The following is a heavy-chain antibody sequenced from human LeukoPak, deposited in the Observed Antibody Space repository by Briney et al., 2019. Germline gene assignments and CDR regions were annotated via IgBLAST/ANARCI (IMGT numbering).Heavy chain of an antibody. Sequence: GGSLRLSCAASGFTLSSYWMRWVRQAPGKGREWVANIKQDGSEKYYVDSVKGRFTISRDNPKNSLYLQMNNLRAEDTAVYYCASGLGRAIYYGSGRADYWGQGTLVTVSS. CDR2: IKQDGSEK. CDR1: GFTLSSYW. J-gene: IGHJ4*02. V-gene: IGHV3-7*01. D-gene: IGHD3-10*01. CDR3: ASGLGRAIYYGSGRADY.